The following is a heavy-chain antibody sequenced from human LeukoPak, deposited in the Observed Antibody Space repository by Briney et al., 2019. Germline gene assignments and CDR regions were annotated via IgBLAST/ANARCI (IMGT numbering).Heavy chain of an antibody. D-gene: IGHD6-19*01. V-gene: IGHV3-33*01. Sequence: GGSLRLSCAASGFTFSSYGMHWVRQAPGKGLEWVAVIWYDGSNKYYADSVKGRFTISRDNSKNTLYLQMNSLRAEDTAVYYCARDGGPREQWLTTDYWGQGTLVTVSS. CDR1: GFTFSSYG. CDR2: IWYDGSNK. J-gene: IGHJ4*02. CDR3: ARDGGPREQWLTTDY.